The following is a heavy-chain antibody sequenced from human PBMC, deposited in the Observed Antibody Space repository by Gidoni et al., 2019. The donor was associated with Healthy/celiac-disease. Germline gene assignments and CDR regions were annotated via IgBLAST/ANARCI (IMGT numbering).Heavy chain of an antibody. CDR1: GFTFSSYA. Sequence: VELFESGGCLVQPGGSLRLSCSASGFTFSSYAMSWVRQAPGKGLEWVSAVSASGAGTYYADSVKGRFTISRDNSKNTLYLQMNSLRAEDTAVYYCAMSTVTGNDYWGQGTLVTVSS. D-gene: IGHD4-17*01. CDR3: AMSTVTGNDY. CDR2: VSASGAGT. V-gene: IGHV3-23*01. J-gene: IGHJ4*02.